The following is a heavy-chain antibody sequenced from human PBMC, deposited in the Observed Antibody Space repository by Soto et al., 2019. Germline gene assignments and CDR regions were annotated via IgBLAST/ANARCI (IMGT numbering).Heavy chain of an antibody. J-gene: IGHJ1*01. CDR2: ISGSGGST. D-gene: IGHD3-3*01. CDR1: GFTFSSYA. V-gene: IGHV3-23*01. Sequence: EVQLLESGGGLVQPGGSLRLSCAASGFTFSSYAMSWVRQAPGKGLEWVSAISGSGGSTYYADSVKGRFTLSRDNSKHTLYLQMNSLRAEDPAVYYCAKGGRAQITIFGYWGQGTLVTVSS. CDR3: AKGGRAQITIFGY.